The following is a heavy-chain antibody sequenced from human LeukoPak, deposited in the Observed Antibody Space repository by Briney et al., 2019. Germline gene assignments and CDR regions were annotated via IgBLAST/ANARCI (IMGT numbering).Heavy chain of an antibody. CDR2: VKTKTDGGTT. D-gene: IGHD3-10*01. V-gene: IGHV3-15*01. J-gene: IGHJ4*02. Sequence: GGSLRLSCAASGFTFNNAWMSWVRQAPNKGLEWVGRVKTKTDGGTTGYAAPVKGRFTISRDDSKDTLYLQMNSLRAEDTAVYYCAKDLGSGIPPTYFDYWGQGTLVTVSS. CDR1: GFTFNNAW. CDR3: AKDLGSGIPPTYFDY.